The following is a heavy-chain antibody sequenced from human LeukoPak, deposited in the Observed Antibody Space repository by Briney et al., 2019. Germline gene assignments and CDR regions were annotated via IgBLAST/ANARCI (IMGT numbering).Heavy chain of an antibody. CDR3: AGGGMTTVDY. Sequence: PSETLSLTCTVSGGSISSHYWSWIRQPPGKGLEWIGYIYYSGSTNYNPSLKGRVTISVDTSKNQFSLKLSSVTAADTAVYYCAGGGMTTVDYWGQGTLVTVSS. D-gene: IGHD4-17*01. V-gene: IGHV4-59*11. J-gene: IGHJ4*02. CDR1: GGSISSHY. CDR2: IYYSGST.